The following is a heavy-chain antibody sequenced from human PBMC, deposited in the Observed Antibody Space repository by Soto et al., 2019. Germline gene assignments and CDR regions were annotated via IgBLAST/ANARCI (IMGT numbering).Heavy chain of an antibody. J-gene: IGHJ4*02. CDR2: ISSNGGST. D-gene: IGHD6-6*01. V-gene: IGHV3-64D*06. CDR3: VKAQLVSRGLGALFDY. CDR1: GFTFSSYA. Sequence: QPGGSLRLSCSASGFTFSSYAMHWVRQAPGKGLEYVSAISSNGGSTYYADSVKGRFTISRDNSKNTLYLQMSSLRAEDTAVYYCVKAQLVSRGLGALFDYWGQGTLVTVSS.